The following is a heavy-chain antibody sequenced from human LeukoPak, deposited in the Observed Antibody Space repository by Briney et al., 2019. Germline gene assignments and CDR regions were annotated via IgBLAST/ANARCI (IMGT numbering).Heavy chain of an antibody. V-gene: IGHV4-59*11. Sequence: PSETLSLTCTVSGGSISGHYWSWIRQSPGKGLEWIGYIRYTGTTNYNPSLKSRVTISVETSKNQFSLRLSSVTAADTAIYYCARNDYSNYGSAFDPWGQGTLVTVSS. CDR1: GGSISGHY. CDR2: IRYTGTT. CDR3: ARNDYSNYGSAFDP. D-gene: IGHD4-11*01. J-gene: IGHJ5*02.